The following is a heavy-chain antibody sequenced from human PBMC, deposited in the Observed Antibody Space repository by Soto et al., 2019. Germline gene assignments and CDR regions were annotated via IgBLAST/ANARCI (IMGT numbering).Heavy chain of an antibody. D-gene: IGHD5-12*01. J-gene: IGHJ5*02. Sequence: SVKVSCKASGGTFSSYAISWVRQAPGQGLEWMGGIIPIFGTANYAQKFQGRVTITADESTSTAYMELSSLRSEDTAVYYCARDWRYSGCDLPWGQGTLVTVSS. CDR3: ARDWRYSGCDLP. V-gene: IGHV1-69*13. CDR2: IIPIFGTA. CDR1: GGTFSSYA.